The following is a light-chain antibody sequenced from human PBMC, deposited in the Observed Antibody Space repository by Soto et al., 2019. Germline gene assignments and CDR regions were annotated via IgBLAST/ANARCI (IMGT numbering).Light chain of an antibody. Sequence: QSVLTQPPSASGSPGQSVTISCSGTSSDVGGYTYVSWYQQHPGKAPKLMIYEVSKRPSGVPDRFSGSKSGNTASLTVSGLQAEDEAYYYCSSYAGSSNVVFGGGTQLTVL. CDR3: SSYAGSSNVV. CDR1: SSDVGGYTY. CDR2: EVS. V-gene: IGLV2-8*01. J-gene: IGLJ2*01.